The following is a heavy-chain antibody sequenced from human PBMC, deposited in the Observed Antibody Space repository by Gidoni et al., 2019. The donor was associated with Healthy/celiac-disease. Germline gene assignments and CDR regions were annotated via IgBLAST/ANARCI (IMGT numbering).Heavy chain of an antibody. CDR2: IDYSGST. J-gene: IGHJ4*02. CDR3: ARAGGDYVWGSYRSAIFDY. CDR1: GGSISSSSYY. D-gene: IGHD3-16*02. Sequence: QLQLQESGPGLVKPSETLSLTCTVSGGSISSSSYYWGWIRRPPGKGLEWIGSIDYSGSTYYHPSLKSRVTISVDTSKNQFSLKLSSVTAADTAVYYCARAGGDYVWGSYRSAIFDYWGQGTLVTVSS. V-gene: IGHV4-39*07.